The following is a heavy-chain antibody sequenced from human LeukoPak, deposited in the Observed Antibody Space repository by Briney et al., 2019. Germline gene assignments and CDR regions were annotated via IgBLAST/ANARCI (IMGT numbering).Heavy chain of an antibody. V-gene: IGHV3-30*18. CDR2: ISYDGSNK. CDR1: GFTFSSYG. D-gene: IGHD6-13*01. Sequence: GGSLRLSCAASGFTFSSYGMHWVGQAPGKGLEWVSVISYDGSNKYYADSVKGRFTISRDNSKNTLYLQMDSLRAEDTAVYYCAKDQAAAGNDAFDTWGQGTMVTVSS. J-gene: IGHJ3*02. CDR3: AKDQAAAGNDAFDT.